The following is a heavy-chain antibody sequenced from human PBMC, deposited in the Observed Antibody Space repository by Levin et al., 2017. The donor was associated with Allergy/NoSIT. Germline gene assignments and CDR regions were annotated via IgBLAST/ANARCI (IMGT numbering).Heavy chain of an antibody. CDR3: ARVVAATIDY. D-gene: IGHD2-15*01. CDR1: GGSISSFY. V-gene: IGHV4-59*01. CDR2: IYYSGST. J-gene: IGHJ4*02. Sequence: SQTLSLTCTVSGGSISSFYWSWIRHPPGKGLVWIGYIYYSGSTNYNPSLKSPVTISVDTSKNQFSLKLSSVTAADTAVYYCARVVAATIDYWGQGTLVTVSS.